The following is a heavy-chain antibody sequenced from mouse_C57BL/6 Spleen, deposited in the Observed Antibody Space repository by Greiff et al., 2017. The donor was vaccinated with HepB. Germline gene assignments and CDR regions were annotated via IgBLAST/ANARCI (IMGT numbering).Heavy chain of an antibody. CDR3: ARGLYGNPFDY. V-gene: IGHV1-59*01. D-gene: IGHD2-1*01. CDR1: GYTFTSYW. CDR2: IDPSDSYT. J-gene: IGHJ2*01. Sequence: QVQLQQPGAELVRPGTSVKLSCKASGYTFTSYWMHWVKQRPGQGLEWIGVIDPSDSYTNYNQKFKGKATLTVDTSSSTAYMQLSSLTSEDSAVYYCARGLYGNPFDYWGQGTTLTVSS.